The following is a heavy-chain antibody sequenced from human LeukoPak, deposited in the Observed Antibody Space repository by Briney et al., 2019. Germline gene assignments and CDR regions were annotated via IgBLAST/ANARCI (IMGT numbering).Heavy chain of an antibody. CDR2: ISGGGSNT. CDR3: AKSPSSSWYAPFDY. V-gene: IGHV3-23*01. D-gene: IGHD6-13*01. Sequence: GGSLRLSCVGSGFTFSTCAMNWVRQGPGKGLEWVAVISGGGSNTYYADSVKGRFTISRDNSRNTLYLEMNSLTAEDMAVYYCAKSPSSSWYAPFDYWGQGTLVTVSS. CDR1: GFTFSTCA. J-gene: IGHJ4*02.